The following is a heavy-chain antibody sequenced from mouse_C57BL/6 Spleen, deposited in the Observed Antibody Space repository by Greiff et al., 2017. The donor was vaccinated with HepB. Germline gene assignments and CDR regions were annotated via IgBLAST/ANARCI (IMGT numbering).Heavy chain of an antibody. V-gene: IGHV1-69*01. CDR1: GYTFTSYW. CDR2: IDPSDSYT. D-gene: IGHD1-1*01. Sequence: QVQLQQPGAELVMPGASVKLSCKASGYTFTSYWMHWVKQRPGQGLEWIGEIDPSDSYTNYNQKFKGKSTLTVDKSSSTAYLQLSSLTSEDSAVYYCARVGYYGSSSFFAYWGQGTLVTVSA. CDR3: ARVGYYGSSSFFAY. J-gene: IGHJ3*01.